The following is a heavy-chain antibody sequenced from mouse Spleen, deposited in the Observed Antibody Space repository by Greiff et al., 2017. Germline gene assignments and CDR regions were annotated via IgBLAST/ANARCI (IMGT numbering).Heavy chain of an antibody. Sequence: EVKLMESEGGLVQPGSSMKLSCTASGFTFSDYYMAWVRQVPEKGLEWVANINYDGSSTYYLDSLKSRFIISRDNAKNILYLQMSSLKSEDTATYYCARDHPKSYYSYDVAMDYWGQGTSVTVSS. J-gene: IGHJ4*01. CDR1: GFTFSDYY. D-gene: IGHD2-12*01. V-gene: IGHV5-16*01. CDR2: INYDGSST. CDR3: ARDHPKSYYSYDVAMDY.